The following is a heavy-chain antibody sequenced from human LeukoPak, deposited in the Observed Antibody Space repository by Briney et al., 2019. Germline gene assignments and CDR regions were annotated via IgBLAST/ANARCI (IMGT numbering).Heavy chain of an antibody. J-gene: IGHJ6*02. CDR2: INAGNGNT. D-gene: IGHD3-22*01. V-gene: IGHV1-3*01. Sequence: ASVKVSCKASGYTFTSYAMHWVRQAPGQRLEWMGWINAGNGNTKYSQKFQGRVTIARDTSASTAYMELGSLRSEDTAVYYCAREQRITMIVAENYYYYGMDVWGQGTTVTVSS. CDR1: GYTFTSYA. CDR3: AREQRITMIVAENYYYYGMDV.